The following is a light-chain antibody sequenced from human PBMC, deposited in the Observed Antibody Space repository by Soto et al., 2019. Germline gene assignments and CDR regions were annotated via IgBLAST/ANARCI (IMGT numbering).Light chain of an antibody. Sequence: DIQMTQSPSSVSASAGDRVTITCRASQSIDTWLAWHQQKPGKAPKLLISKASSLESGVPSRFSGSGSGTEFTLTISSLQPDDFATYYCQQYNSYRAFGQGTKVDIK. J-gene: IGKJ1*01. V-gene: IGKV1-5*03. CDR1: QSIDTW. CDR2: KAS. CDR3: QQYNSYRA.